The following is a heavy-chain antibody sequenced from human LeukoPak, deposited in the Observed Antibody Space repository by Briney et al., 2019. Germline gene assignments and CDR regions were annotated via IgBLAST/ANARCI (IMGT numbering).Heavy chain of an antibody. V-gene: IGHV4-59*01. CDR1: GGSISSYY. Sequence: SETLSLTCTVSGGSISSYYWSWLRQPPGKGLEWIGYIYYSGSTNYNPSLKSRVTISVDTSKNQFSLKLSSVTAADTAVYYCARGLGSSPFWGQGTLVTVSS. CDR3: ARGLGSSPF. D-gene: IGHD6-13*01. CDR2: IYYSGST. J-gene: IGHJ4*02.